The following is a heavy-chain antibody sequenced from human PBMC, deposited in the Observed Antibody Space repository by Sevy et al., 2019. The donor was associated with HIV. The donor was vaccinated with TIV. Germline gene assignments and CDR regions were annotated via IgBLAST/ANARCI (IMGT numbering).Heavy chain of an antibody. Sequence: GGSLRLSCAASGFTFSNAWMSWVRQAPGKGLEWVGRIKSKTDGGTTDYAAPVKGRFTISRDDSKNTLYLQMNSLKTEDTAVYYCTTDWGDSGEDTAVTYYYYGMYVWGQGTTVTVSS. J-gene: IGHJ6*02. D-gene: IGHD5-18*01. CDR1: GFTFSNAW. CDR2: IKSKTDGGTT. V-gene: IGHV3-15*01. CDR3: TTDWGDSGEDTAVTYYYYGMYV.